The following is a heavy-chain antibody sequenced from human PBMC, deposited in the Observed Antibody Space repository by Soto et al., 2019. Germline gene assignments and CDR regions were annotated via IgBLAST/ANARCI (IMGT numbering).Heavy chain of an antibody. CDR2: ISYSGST. V-gene: IGHV4-30-4*01. CDR3: ATMGTPATGLYFFDY. J-gene: IGHJ4*02. CDR1: GGSISSGNYY. Sequence: QVQLQESGPGLVKPSQTLSLTCTVSGGSISSGNYYWSWIRQPPGKGLEWIGFISYSGSTYYSTSLKSRVTISVDTSKSQFSLNLSVVTAADTSVYYCATMGTPATGLYFFDYWGQGSLVTVSS. D-gene: IGHD2-15*01.